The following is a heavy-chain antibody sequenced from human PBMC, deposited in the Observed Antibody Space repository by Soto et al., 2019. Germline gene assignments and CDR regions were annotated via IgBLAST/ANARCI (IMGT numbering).Heavy chain of an antibody. CDR2: IYYSGST. V-gene: IGHV4-31*03. D-gene: IGHD3-22*01. CDR3: ASQYYDSSKWLDP. Sequence: PSETLSLTCTVSGGSISSGGYYWSWIRQHPGKGLEWIGYIYYSGSTYYNPSLKSRVTISVDTSKNQFSLKLSSVTAADTAVYYCASQYYDSSKWLDPWGQGXLVTVSS. J-gene: IGHJ5*02. CDR1: GGSISSGGYY.